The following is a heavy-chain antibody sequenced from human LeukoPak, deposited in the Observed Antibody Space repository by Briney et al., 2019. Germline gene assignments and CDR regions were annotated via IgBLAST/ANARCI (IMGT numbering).Heavy chain of an antibody. CDR3: ARHFLSATASLLDY. D-gene: IGHD2-21*02. V-gene: IGHV5-51*01. Sequence: GESLKISCKGSGYSFTTYWIARVRQMPGKGLECMGIIYPGDSEIRYSPSFQGQVTISADKSISTAYLQWSSLKASDTAMYFCARHFLSATASLLDYWGQGTLVTVSS. CDR2: IYPGDSEI. CDR1: GYSFTTYW. J-gene: IGHJ4*02.